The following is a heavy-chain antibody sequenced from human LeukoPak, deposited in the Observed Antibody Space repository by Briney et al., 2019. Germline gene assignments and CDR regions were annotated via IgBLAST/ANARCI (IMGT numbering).Heavy chain of an antibody. CDR2: ISSSSSYI. J-gene: IGHJ5*02. V-gene: IGHV3-21*01. CDR1: GFTFSSYS. CDR3: ARAYDFWSGYPNWFGP. D-gene: IGHD3-3*01. Sequence: PGGSLRLSCAASGFTFSSYSMNWVRQAPGKGLEWVSSISSSSSYIYYADSVKGRFTISRDNAKNSLYLQMNSLRAEDTAVYYCARAYDFWSGYPNWFGPWGQGTLVTASS.